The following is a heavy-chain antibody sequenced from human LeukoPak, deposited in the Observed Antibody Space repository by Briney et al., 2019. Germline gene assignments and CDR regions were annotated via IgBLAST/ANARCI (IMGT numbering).Heavy chain of an antibody. J-gene: IGHJ5*02. V-gene: IGHV5-51*01. CDR2: IYPRDSDT. D-gene: IGHD2-15*01. CDR1: GYSFTTTTYW. Sequence: GESLKISCKASGYSFTTTTYWIGWVRQMPGKGLEWMGIIYPRDSDTRYSPSFQGQVTISADKYINTAYLQWSSLKASDTAMYYCARVGYCSGGSCYSDFENWFDPWGQGTLVTVSS. CDR3: ARVGYCSGGSCYSDFENWFDP.